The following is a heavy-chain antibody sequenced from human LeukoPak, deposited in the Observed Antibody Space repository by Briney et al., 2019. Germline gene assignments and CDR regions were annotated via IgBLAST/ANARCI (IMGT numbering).Heavy chain of an antibody. CDR1: GYSFTSYW. Sequence: GESLKISCKGSGYSFTSYWIGWVRQMPGKGLEWMGIIYPSDSDTRYSPSFQGQVTISADKSISTSYLQWSSLKASDTAMYYCARHAPTVLSSGWTEHDYWGQGTLVTVSS. J-gene: IGHJ4*02. D-gene: IGHD6-19*01. CDR3: ARHAPTVLSSGWTEHDY. V-gene: IGHV5-51*01. CDR2: IYPSDSDT.